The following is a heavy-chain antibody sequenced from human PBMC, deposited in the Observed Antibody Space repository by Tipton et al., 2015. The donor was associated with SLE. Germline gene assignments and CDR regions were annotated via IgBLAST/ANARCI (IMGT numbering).Heavy chain of an antibody. D-gene: IGHD2-21*01. V-gene: IGHV3-7*01. CDR3: ARDQIPDPY. Sequence: SLRLSCAVSGLTFRTYWMNWVRQAPGKGLEWVANINQDGSEKHYVGSVRGRFTISRDNAKNSLHLQMDTLRAEDAAIYYCARDQIPDPYWGQGTLVTVSS. CDR2: INQDGSEK. J-gene: IGHJ4*02. CDR1: GLTFRTYW.